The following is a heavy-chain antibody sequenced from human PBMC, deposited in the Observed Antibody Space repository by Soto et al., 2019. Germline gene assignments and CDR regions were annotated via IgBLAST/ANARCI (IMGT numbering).Heavy chain of an antibody. CDR2: INPSSSHI. V-gene: IGHV3-21*01. Sequence: EVQLVESRGGLVMPGGSLRLSCAASGFTFSTYHMNWVRQAPGKGLEWVSSINPSSSHIYYADSVRGRFTISRDNSKNSMDLQMNSLRTEDAAVYYCARGYCGGGGCYLRRDAIDVWGQGTMVTVSS. CDR1: GFTFSTYH. D-gene: IGHD2-15*01. J-gene: IGHJ3*01. CDR3: ARGYCGGGGCYLRRDAIDV.